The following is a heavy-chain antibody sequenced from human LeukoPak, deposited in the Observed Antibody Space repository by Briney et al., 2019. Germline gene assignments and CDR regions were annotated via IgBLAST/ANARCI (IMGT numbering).Heavy chain of an antibody. CDR3: AKRDPSSIAARSPPDY. Sequence: SGGSLRLSCAASGFTFSSYAMSWVRQAPGKGLEWVSAISGSGGSTYYADSVKGRFTISRDNSKNTLYLQMNSLRAEDTAVYYCAKRDPSSIAARSPPDYWGRGTLVTVSS. D-gene: IGHD6-6*01. CDR1: GFTFSSYA. J-gene: IGHJ4*02. V-gene: IGHV3-23*01. CDR2: ISGSGGST.